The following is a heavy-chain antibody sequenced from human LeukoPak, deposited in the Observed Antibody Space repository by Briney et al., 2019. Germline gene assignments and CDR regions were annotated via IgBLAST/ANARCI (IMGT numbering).Heavy chain of an antibody. CDR2: INHSGST. Sequence: PSETLSLTCAVYGGSFSGYYWSWIRQPPGKGLEWIGEINHSGSTNYNPSLKSRVTISVDPSKNQFSLKLSSVTAADTAVYYCASRGGWLSDYWGQGTLVTVSS. CDR1: GGSFSGYY. D-gene: IGHD3-22*01. CDR3: ASRGGWLSDY. J-gene: IGHJ4*02. V-gene: IGHV4-34*01.